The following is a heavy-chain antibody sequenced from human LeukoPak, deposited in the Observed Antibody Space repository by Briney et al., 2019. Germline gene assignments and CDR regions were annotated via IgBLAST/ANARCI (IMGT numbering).Heavy chain of an antibody. CDR3: ATTYITMVQGVIYFDY. V-gene: IGHV3-48*02. Sequence: GGSPRLSCAASGFTFSSYSMNWVRQAPGKGLEWVSYISSSSSTIYYADSVKGRFTISRDNAKNSLYLQMNSLRDEDTAVYYCATTYITMVQGVIYFDYWGQGTLVTVSS. D-gene: IGHD3-10*01. CDR2: ISSSSSTI. J-gene: IGHJ4*02. CDR1: GFTFSSYS.